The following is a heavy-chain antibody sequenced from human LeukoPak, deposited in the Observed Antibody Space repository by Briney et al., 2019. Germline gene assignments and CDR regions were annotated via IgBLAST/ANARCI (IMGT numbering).Heavy chain of an antibody. Sequence: SETLSLTCAVYGGSFSGYYWSWLRQPPGKGLEGIGEINHSGSTNYNPSLKSRVTISVDTSKNQFSLKLSSVTAADTAVYYCARFRTIFGVVRFDYWGQGTLVTVSS. CDR3: ARFRTIFGVVRFDY. CDR2: INHSGST. J-gene: IGHJ4*02. D-gene: IGHD3-3*01. CDR1: GGSFSGYY. V-gene: IGHV4-34*01.